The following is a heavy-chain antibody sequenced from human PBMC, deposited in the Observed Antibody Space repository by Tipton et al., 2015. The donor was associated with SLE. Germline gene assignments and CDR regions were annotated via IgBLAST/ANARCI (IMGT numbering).Heavy chain of an antibody. J-gene: IGHJ5*02. CDR2: INHSGST. D-gene: IGHD2-2*01. CDR3: ARGRDIVVVPAAMRGRFDP. CDR1: GGPFSGYY. Sequence: LRLSCAVYGGPFSGYYWSWIRQPPGKGLEWIGEINHSGSTNYNPSLKSRVTISVDTSKNQFSLKLSSVTAADTAVYYCARGRDIVVVPAAMRGRFDPWGQGTLVTVSS. V-gene: IGHV4-34*01.